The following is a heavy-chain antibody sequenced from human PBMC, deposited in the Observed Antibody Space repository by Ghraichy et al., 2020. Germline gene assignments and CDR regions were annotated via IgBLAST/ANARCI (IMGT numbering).Heavy chain of an antibody. CDR3: ARMPLDCSGGSCYYFDY. CDR1: GYRFTSYW. Sequence: GGSLRLSCKASGYRFTSYWIGWVRQMPGKGLEWMGLIYPDNDDTRYSPSFQGQVTLSVDKSTSTAHLQWSSLEAPDTAIYYCARMPLDCSGGSCYYFDYWGQGTLVTVSS. CDR2: IYPDNDDT. V-gene: IGHV5-51*01. D-gene: IGHD2-15*01. J-gene: IGHJ4*02.